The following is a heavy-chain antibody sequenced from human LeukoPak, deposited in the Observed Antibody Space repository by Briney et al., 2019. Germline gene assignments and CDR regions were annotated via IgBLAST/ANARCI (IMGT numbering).Heavy chain of an antibody. D-gene: IGHD3-10*01. Sequence: GGSLRLSCEASGFTYSSYTMDWVRQAPGKGLEWVSSISTTSTYINYADSVKGRLTISRDNAKNSLYLQMNSLRAEDTAVYYCAKQERNYNTRHLDLWGRGTLVTVS. CDR2: ISTTSTYI. J-gene: IGHJ2*01. CDR1: GFTYSSYT. CDR3: AKQERNYNTRHLDL. V-gene: IGHV3-21*01.